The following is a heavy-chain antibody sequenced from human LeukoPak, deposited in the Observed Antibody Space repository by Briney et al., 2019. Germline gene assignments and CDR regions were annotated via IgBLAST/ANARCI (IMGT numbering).Heavy chain of an antibody. CDR3: ARVVYQRKYCTNGVCYGYFDY. CDR2: INWNGGST. CDR1: GFTFDDYG. D-gene: IGHD2-8*01. V-gene: IGHV3-20*04. Sequence: GGSLRLSCAASGFTFDDYGMSWVRQAPGKGLEWVSGINWNGGSTGYADSVKGRFTISRDNAKNSLYLQMNSLRAEDTALYYCARVVYQRKYCTNGVCYGYFDYWGQGTLVTVSS. J-gene: IGHJ4*02.